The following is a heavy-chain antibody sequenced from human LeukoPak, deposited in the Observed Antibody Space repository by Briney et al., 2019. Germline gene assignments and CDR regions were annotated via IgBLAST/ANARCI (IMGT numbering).Heavy chain of an antibody. CDR3: ARESKWGVAVAGHYYYGMDV. D-gene: IGHD6-19*01. J-gene: IGHJ6*02. Sequence: PSETLSLTCTVSGGSISSGGYYWSWIRQHPGKGLEWIGYIYYSGSTYYNPSLKSRVTISVDTSKNQFSLKLSSVTAADTAVYYCARESKWGVAVAGHYYYGMDVWGQGTTVTVSS. V-gene: IGHV4-31*03. CDR2: IYYSGST. CDR1: GGSISSGGYY.